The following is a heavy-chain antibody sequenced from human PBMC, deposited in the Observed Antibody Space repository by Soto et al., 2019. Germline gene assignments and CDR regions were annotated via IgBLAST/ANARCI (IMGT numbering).Heavy chain of an antibody. CDR3: ARGIRPTTVTTRYYYYGMDV. Sequence: KPSETLSLTCAVYGGSFSGYYWSWIRQPPGKGLEWIGEINHSGSTNYNPSLKSRVTISVDTSKNQFSLKLSSVTAADTAVYYCARGIRPTTVTTRYYYYGMDVWGQGTTVTVS. D-gene: IGHD4-17*01. V-gene: IGHV4-34*01. CDR1: GGSFSGYY. CDR2: INHSGST. J-gene: IGHJ6*02.